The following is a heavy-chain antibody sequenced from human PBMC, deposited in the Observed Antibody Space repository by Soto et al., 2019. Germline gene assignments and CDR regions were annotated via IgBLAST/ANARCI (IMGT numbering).Heavy chain of an antibody. CDR1: GFTFSEYW. V-gene: IGHV3-7*05. CDR3: ARDGVAPGLYFDH. CDR2: IKYDGGEK. D-gene: IGHD6-13*01. Sequence: EVQLVESGGGLVQPGGSLRLSCAASGFTFSEYWMNWVRLAPGKGLEWVASIKYDGGEKNYVDSVKGRFTISRDNAKNSVYLQMASLRAEDTAVYYCARDGVAPGLYFDHWGQGTPVTVSS. J-gene: IGHJ4*02.